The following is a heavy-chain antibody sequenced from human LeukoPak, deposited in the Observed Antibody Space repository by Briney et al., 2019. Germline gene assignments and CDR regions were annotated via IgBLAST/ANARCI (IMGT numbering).Heavy chain of an antibody. Sequence: ASVKVSCKASGYTFTSYGISWVRQAPGQGLEWMGWISAYNGNTNYAQKLQGRVTMTTDTSTSTAYMGLRSLRSDDTAVYYCARVILWFGELSHFDYWGQGTLVTVSS. D-gene: IGHD3-10*01. J-gene: IGHJ4*02. CDR2: ISAYNGNT. CDR3: ARVILWFGELSHFDY. CDR1: GYTFTSYG. V-gene: IGHV1-18*01.